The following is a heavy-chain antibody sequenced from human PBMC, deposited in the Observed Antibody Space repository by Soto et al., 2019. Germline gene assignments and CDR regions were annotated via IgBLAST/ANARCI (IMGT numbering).Heavy chain of an antibody. CDR2: ISGSGGST. V-gene: IGHV3-23*01. J-gene: IGHJ6*02. CDR1: GFTFSSYA. Sequence: GGSLRLSCAASGFTFSSYAMSWVRQAPGKGLEWVSAISGSGGSTYYADSVKGRFTISRDNSKNTLYLQMNSLRAEDTAVYYCAKDGGYDILTGRNYYYGMDVWGQGTTVTVSS. CDR3: AKDGGYDILTGRNYYYGMDV. D-gene: IGHD3-9*01.